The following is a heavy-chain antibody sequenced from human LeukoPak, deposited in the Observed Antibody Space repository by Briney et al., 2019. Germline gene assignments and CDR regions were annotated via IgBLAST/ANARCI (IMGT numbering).Heavy chain of an antibody. CDR3: ASSRGDYGADGRCDY. D-gene: IGHD4-17*01. J-gene: IGHJ4*02. Sequence: SETLSLTCTVSGGSISSYYWSWIRQPAGKGLEWIGRIYTSGSTNYNPSLKSRVTMSVDTSKNQFSLKLSSVTAADTAVYYCASSRGDYGADGRCDYWGQGTLVTVSS. CDR2: IYTSGST. V-gene: IGHV4-4*07. CDR1: GGSISSYY.